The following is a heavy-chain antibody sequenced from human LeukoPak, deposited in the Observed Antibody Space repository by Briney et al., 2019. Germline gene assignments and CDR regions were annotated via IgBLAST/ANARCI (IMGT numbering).Heavy chain of an antibody. D-gene: IGHD3-9*01. CDR2: IKQDGSEK. CDR3: ARHYDILTGYSGLGY. Sequence: GGSLRLSCEASGFTFSSYWMSWVRQAPGKGLEWGANIKQDGSEKYYVDSVKGRFTISRDNAKNSLYLQMNSLRAEDTAVYYCARHYDILTGYSGLGYWGQGTLVTVSS. J-gene: IGHJ4*02. CDR1: GFTFSSYW. V-gene: IGHV3-7*01.